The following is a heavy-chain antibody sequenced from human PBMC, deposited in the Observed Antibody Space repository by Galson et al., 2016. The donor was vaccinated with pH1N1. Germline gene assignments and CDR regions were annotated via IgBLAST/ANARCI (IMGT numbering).Heavy chain of an antibody. Sequence: CAISGDSVSSRSDTWNWIRQSPRRGLEWLGRIYHRSKWYYEYAPSLQGRLRISPDTSSNQMSLHLNSVTLYDAAVYYCARVVWLRRGYYIDHWGQGSLVTVSS. J-gene: IGHJ4*02. CDR3: ARVVWLRRGYYIDH. CDR2: IYHRSKWYY. CDR1: GDSVSSRSDT. D-gene: IGHD3-3*01. V-gene: IGHV6-1*01.